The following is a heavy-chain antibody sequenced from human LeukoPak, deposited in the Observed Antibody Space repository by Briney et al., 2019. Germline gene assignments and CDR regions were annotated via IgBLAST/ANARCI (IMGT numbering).Heavy chain of an antibody. CDR2: INHSGST. J-gene: IGHJ4*02. D-gene: IGHD3-10*01. V-gene: IGHV4-34*01. Sequence: SETLSLTCAVYGGSFSGYYWSWIRQPPGKGLEWIGEINHSGSTNSNPSLKSRVTISVDTSKNQFSLKLSSVTAADTAVYYCARRHTSGDADYWGQGTLVTVSS. CDR3: ARRHTSGDADY. CDR1: GGSFSGYY.